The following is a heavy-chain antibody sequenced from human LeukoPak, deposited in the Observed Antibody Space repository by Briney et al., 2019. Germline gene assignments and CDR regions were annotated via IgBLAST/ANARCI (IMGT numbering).Heavy chain of an antibody. J-gene: IGHJ4*02. CDR3: AKTNLIVVPSTIRRGGFFDY. CDR1: GFTFSSYA. D-gene: IGHD2-2*01. Sequence: GGSLRLSCRTSGFTFSSYAVSWVRQAPGKGLEWVSAIGGSGGSTYSADSVKGRFTISRDNSKNILYLQMNSLRAEDTAIYYCAKTNLIVVPSTIRRGGFFDYWGQGTLVTVSS. CDR2: IGGSGGST. V-gene: IGHV3-23*01.